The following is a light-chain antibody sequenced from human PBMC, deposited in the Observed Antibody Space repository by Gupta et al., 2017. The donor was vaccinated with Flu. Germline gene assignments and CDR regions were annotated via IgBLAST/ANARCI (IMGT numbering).Light chain of an antibody. CDR3: MQTVQTPKT. Sequence: PVTPGESASISCRSSQSLLHPNGNNYLAWFLQKPGQSPQLLMYWGSTRASGVPDRFSGSGSGTDFTLKISRVEAEDVGVYYCMQTVQTPKTFGQGTKVEIK. J-gene: IGKJ1*01. CDR1: QSLLHPNGNNY. V-gene: IGKV2-28*01. CDR2: WGS.